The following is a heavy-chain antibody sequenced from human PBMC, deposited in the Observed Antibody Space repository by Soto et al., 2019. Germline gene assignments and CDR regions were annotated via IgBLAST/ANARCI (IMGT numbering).Heavy chain of an antibody. D-gene: IGHD3-3*01. Sequence: HPGGSLRLSCAASGFSFGSYALSWVRQAPGKGLEWVSTISGSDGKTFYADSGKGRFSISRDTSQNTLYLQMNSLRADDTAIYYCARWSYLDYWGQGTRVTVSS. J-gene: IGHJ4*02. V-gene: IGHV3-23*01. CDR3: ARWSYLDY. CDR2: ISGSDGKT. CDR1: GFSFGSYA.